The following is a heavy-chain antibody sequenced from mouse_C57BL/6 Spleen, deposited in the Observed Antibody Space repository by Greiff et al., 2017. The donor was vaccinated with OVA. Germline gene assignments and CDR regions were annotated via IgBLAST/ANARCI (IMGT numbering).Heavy chain of an antibody. J-gene: IGHJ1*03. V-gene: IGHV5-17*01. D-gene: IGHD2-5*01. CDR3: AREDSNYWYFDV. CDR2: ISSGSSTI. Sequence: EVTVVESGGGLVKPGGSLKLSCAASGFTFSDYGMHWVRQAPETGLEWVAYISSGSSTIYYADTVKGRFTISRDNAKNTLFLQMTSLRSEDTAMYYCAREDSNYWYFDVWGTGTTVTVSS. CDR1: GFTFSDYG.